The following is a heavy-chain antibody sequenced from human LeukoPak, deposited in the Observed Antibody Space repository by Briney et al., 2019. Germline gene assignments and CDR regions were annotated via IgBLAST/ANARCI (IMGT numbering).Heavy chain of an antibody. Sequence: GGSLRLSCAASGFTFSSYGMHWVRQAPGKGLEWVAFIRYDGSNKYYADSVKGRFTISRDNSKNTLYLQMNSLRAEDTAVYYCARAYYYYDSSRGVFDYWGQGTLVTVSS. V-gene: IGHV3-30*02. D-gene: IGHD3-22*01. CDR3: ARAYYYYDSSRGVFDY. CDR1: GFTFSSYG. J-gene: IGHJ4*02. CDR2: IRYDGSNK.